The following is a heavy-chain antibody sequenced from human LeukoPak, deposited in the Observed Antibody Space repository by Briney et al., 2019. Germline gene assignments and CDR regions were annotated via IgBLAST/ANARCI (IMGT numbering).Heavy chain of an antibody. D-gene: IGHD1-20*01. Sequence: TGGSLRLSCAASGFTFSRYAMHWVRQAPGKALESVSAISSNGGSTYYANSVKGRFTISRDNSKNTLYLQMGSLRAEDLAVYYCARDFGLTGKVDYWGQGTPVTVSS. CDR2: ISSNGGST. V-gene: IGHV3-64*01. J-gene: IGHJ4*02. CDR1: GFTFSRYA. CDR3: ARDFGLTGKVDY.